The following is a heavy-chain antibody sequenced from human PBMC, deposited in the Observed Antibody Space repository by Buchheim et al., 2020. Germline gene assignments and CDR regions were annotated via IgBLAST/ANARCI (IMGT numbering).Heavy chain of an antibody. Sequence: EVQLEESGGGLVQPGGSLRLSCAASAFTVSTNYMTWVRQAPGKGLEWVSTIYNYGTTHYADSVERRFTISRDNSTSTLYLQMNSLKGEDTALYYCASGHHDLDYWGQGTL. CDR3: ASGHHDLDY. V-gene: IGHV3-66*02. CDR1: AFTVSTNY. J-gene: IGHJ4*02. CDR2: IYNYGTT.